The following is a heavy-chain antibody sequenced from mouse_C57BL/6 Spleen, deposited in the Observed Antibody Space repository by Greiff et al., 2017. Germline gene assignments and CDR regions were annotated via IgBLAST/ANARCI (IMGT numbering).Heavy chain of an antibody. CDR1: GYTFTSYW. Sequence: QVQLKQSGAELMKPGASVQLSCKATGYTFTSYWIEWVKQRPGHGLEWIGEILPGSGSTNYNEKFKGKATFTADTASNTAYMQLSSLTTEDSAIYYCARGGWLPYFDVWGTGTTVTVSS. J-gene: IGHJ1*03. D-gene: IGHD2-3*01. CDR2: ILPGSGST. CDR3: ARGGWLPYFDV. V-gene: IGHV1-9*01.